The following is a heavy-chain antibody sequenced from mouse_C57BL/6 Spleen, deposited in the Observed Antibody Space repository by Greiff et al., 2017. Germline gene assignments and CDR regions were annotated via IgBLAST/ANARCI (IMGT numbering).Heavy chain of an antibody. V-gene: IGHV1-64*01. D-gene: IGHD1-1*01. CDR1: GYTFTSYW. CDR3: ASAVVVPYAMDY. Sequence: QVQLQQSGAELVKPGASVKLSCKASGYTFTSYWMHWVKQRPGQGLEWIGMIHPNSGSTNYNEKFKSKATLTVDKSSSTAYMQLSSLTSEDSAVYYCASAVVVPYAMDYWGQGTSVTVSS. CDR2: IHPNSGST. J-gene: IGHJ4*01.